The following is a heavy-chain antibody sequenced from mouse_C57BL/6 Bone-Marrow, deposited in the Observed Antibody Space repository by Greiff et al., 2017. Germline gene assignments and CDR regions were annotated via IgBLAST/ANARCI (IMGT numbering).Heavy chain of an antibody. V-gene: IGHV1-69*01. CDR3: ARYYYGYYAMDY. CDR1: GYTFTSYW. CDR2: IDPSDSYT. D-gene: IGHD1-1*02. Sequence: VQLQQPGAELVMPGASVKLSCKASGYTFTSYWMHWVKQRPGQGLEWIGEIDPSDSYTNYNQKFKGKSTLTVDKSYSTAYMQLSSLTSEDSAVYYCARYYYGYYAMDYWGQGTSVTVSS. J-gene: IGHJ4*01.